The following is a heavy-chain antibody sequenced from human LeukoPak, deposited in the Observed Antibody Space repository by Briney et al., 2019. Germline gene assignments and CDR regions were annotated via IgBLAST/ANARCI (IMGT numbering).Heavy chain of an antibody. CDR3: ARGLRSYCSGGSCSNWFDP. Sequence: SETLSLTCAVYGGSFSGYYWSWIRQPPGKGLEWIGEINHSGSTNYNPTLKSRVTISVDTSKNQFSLKLSSVTAADTAVYYCARGLRSYCSGGSCSNWFDPWGQGTLVTVSS. CDR1: GGSFSGYY. D-gene: IGHD2-15*01. CDR2: INHSGST. V-gene: IGHV4-34*01. J-gene: IGHJ5*02.